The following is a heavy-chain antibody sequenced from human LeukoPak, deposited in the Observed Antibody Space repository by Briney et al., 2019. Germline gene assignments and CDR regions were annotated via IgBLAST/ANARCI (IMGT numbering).Heavy chain of an antibody. CDR1: GFTFSSYA. CDR2: ISGSGDRT. V-gene: IGHV3-23*01. Sequence: GGSLRLSCVVSGFTFSSYAMSRVRQAPGKGLEWVSAISGSGDRTDYADSVRGRFTISRDNSKSTLYLQMNSLRVEDTAIYYCAIREPIGYWGQGSLVTVSP. D-gene: IGHD6-13*01. CDR3: AIREPIGY. J-gene: IGHJ4*02.